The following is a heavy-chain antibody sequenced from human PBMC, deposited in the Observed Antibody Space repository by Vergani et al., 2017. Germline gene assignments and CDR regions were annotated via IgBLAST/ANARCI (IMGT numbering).Heavy chain of an antibody. CDR2: ISYDGSNK. V-gene: IGHV3-30-3*01. CDR3: ANTYYVILTCSYNYYYYGMDV. D-gene: IGHD3-9*01. J-gene: IGHJ6*02. CDR1: GFTFSSYA. Sequence: QVQLVESGGGVVQPGRSLRLSCAASGFTFSSYAMHWVRQAPGKGLEWVADISYDGSNKYYADSVKGRFTISRDNSKNTLYLQMNSLRAEDTAVYYCANTYYVILTCSYNYYYYGMDVWSQGTTLSVSS.